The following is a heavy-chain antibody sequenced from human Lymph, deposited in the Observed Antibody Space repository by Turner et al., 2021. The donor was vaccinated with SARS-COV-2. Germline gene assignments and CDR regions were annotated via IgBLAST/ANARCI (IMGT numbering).Heavy chain of an antibody. V-gene: IGHV1-69*10. CDR3: ARDSPYCSSTSCYDA. CDR2: IIPTFAIA. CDR1: GGTFSSYA. D-gene: IGHD2-2*01. J-gene: IGHJ5*02. Sequence: QVPLVQSWAGVKKPGSSGKVSCKASGGTFSSYAITWVRQAPGKGLEWMGGIIPTFAIANYAQKFQGRVTITADKSTSTAYMELSSLRSEDRAVYYCARDSPYCSSTSCYDAWGQGTMVTVSS.